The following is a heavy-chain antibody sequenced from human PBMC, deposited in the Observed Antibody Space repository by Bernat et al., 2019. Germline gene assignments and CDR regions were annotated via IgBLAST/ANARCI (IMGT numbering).Heavy chain of an antibody. Sequence: EVQLLESGGGLVQPGGSLRLSCAASGFTFSSYAMSWVRQAPGKGLEWVSAISGSGGSTYYAASVKGRFTISSDNSKNTLYLQMNSLRAEDTAVYYSAKDLTGGYGPLIPSQVSPLDYWGQGTLVTVSS. CDR1: GFTFSSYA. V-gene: IGHV3-23*01. CDR3: AKDLTGGYGPLIPSQVSPLDY. J-gene: IGHJ4*02. CDR2: ISGSGGST. D-gene: IGHD5-12*01.